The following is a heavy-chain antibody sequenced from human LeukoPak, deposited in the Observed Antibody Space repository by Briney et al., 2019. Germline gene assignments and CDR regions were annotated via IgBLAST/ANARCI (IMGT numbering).Heavy chain of an antibody. V-gene: IGHV1-46*01. Sequence: GASVKLSCKTSGYAFTSYYIHWVRQAPGQGLEWMGVIYTSGGGTTYAQKFQGRVTMTRDTSTSTVYMELSSLRSEDTAVYYCARTEYYYDSSGYYFWYYFDYWGQGTLVTVSS. J-gene: IGHJ4*02. CDR2: IYTSGGGT. CDR3: ARTEYYYDSSGYYFWYYFDY. D-gene: IGHD3-22*01. CDR1: GYAFTSYY.